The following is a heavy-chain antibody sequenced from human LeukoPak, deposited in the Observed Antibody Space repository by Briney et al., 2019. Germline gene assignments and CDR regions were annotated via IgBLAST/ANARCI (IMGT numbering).Heavy chain of an antibody. CDR1: GFTFSNYW. Sequence: GGSLRRSGAASGFTFSNYWMTWVRQAPGKGRELVANIKQDGSEKYYVDSVKGRFTISRDNAKNSLYLQMNSLRAEDTAVYYCAKAQETGTTREEYFQHWGQGTLVTVSS. D-gene: IGHD1-7*01. J-gene: IGHJ1*01. CDR3: AKAQETGTTREEYFQH. CDR2: IKQDGSEK. V-gene: IGHV3-7*01.